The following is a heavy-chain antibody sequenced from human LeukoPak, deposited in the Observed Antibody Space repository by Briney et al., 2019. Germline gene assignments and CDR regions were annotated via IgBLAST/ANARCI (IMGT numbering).Heavy chain of an antibody. D-gene: IGHD3-9*01. CDR3: ARVDVLRYFDP. CDR1: GYTFTGYY. J-gene: IGHJ5*02. CDR2: INPNSGGT. Sequence: ASVKVSCKASGYTFTGYYMHWVRQAPGQGLEWMGWINPNSGGTNYAQKFQGRVTMTRDTSTSTAYMELRSLRSDDTAVYYCARVDVLRYFDPWGQGTLVTVSS. V-gene: IGHV1-2*02.